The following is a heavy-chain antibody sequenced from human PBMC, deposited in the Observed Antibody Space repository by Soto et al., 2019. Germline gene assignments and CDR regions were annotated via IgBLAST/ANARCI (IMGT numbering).Heavy chain of an antibody. V-gene: IGHV3-30*03. Sequence: QVQLVESGGGVVQPGRSLRLSCTASGFTFSTYAMHWVRQAPGKGLEWVAAISYDGSNEYYADSLRGRFTISRDNSQNTLYLQMARMRAEDTAVYYCAIVLPALTTNHFFDYWGQGTLVTVSS. J-gene: IGHJ4*02. CDR1: GFTFSTYA. CDR2: ISYDGSNE. CDR3: AIVLPALTTNHFFDY. D-gene: IGHD3-9*01.